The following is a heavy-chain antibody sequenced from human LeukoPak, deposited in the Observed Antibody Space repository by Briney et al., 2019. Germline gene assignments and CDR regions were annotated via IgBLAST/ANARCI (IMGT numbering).Heavy chain of an antibody. CDR1: GYNFAHN. CDR3: VVSIQAAAIPAFDS. V-gene: IGHV1-2*02. D-gene: IGHD6-25*01. Sequence: ASVKVSCKASGYNFAHNIHWVRQPPGQGHEFMGWINPKNGGTKYAQNFQGRVTMTRETYISTVYMELSSLGSDDTAVYYCVVSIQAAAIPAFDSWGQGTLVTVSS. J-gene: IGHJ4*02. CDR2: INPKNGGT.